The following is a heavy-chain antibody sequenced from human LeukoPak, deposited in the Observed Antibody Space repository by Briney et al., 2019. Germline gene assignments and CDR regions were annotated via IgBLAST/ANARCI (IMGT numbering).Heavy chain of an antibody. Sequence: GGSLRLSCAASGFTFSSYEMNWVRQAPGKGLEWISYITTSGTTLDYADSVKGRFTISRDNAKNSLYLQMNSLRAEDTAVYYCARDCSGGSCSNWGFDYWGQGTLVTVSS. J-gene: IGHJ4*02. V-gene: IGHV3-48*03. CDR1: GFTFSSYE. D-gene: IGHD2-15*01. CDR3: ARDCSGGSCSNWGFDY. CDR2: ITTSGTTL.